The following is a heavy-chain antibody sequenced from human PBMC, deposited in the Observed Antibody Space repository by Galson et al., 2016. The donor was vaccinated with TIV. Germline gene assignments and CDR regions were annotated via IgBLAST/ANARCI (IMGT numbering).Heavy chain of an antibody. CDR2: ISPSGSRT. CDR1: TYTSTNYY. CDR3: AGGGTDYGGSGYLDY. Sequence: SVKVYCKASTYTSTNYYMHWVRQAPGQGLEWMGIISPSGSRTTFAPNFQGRLTMTRDTSTSTVYMDLSSLKSEDTAVYYGAGGGTDYGGSGYLDYWGQGTLVTVSS. D-gene: IGHD4-23*01. J-gene: IGHJ4*02. V-gene: IGHV1-46*01.